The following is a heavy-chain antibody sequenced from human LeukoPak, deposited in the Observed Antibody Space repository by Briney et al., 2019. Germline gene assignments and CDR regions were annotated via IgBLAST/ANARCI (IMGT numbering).Heavy chain of an antibody. CDR1: GFTFSNYN. D-gene: IGHD3-10*01. Sequence: PGGSLRLSCAASGFTFSNYNINWVGQAPGKGLEWVSYINSSGSSIYFADSVKGRFTISRDNAKNSLFLQMNSLRDEDTAVYYCARDYGHHGEYFDFWGQGTLVTVSS. V-gene: IGHV3-48*02. CDR2: INSSGSSI. J-gene: IGHJ4*02. CDR3: ARDYGHHGEYFDF.